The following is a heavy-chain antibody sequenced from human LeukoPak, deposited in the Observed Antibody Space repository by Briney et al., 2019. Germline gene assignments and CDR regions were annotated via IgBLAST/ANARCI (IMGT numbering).Heavy chain of an antibody. J-gene: IGHJ4*02. CDR2: IASDGSST. D-gene: IGHD4-23*01. V-gene: IGHV3-74*01. Sequence: PGGSLRLSCAASGFTFSSYAMRWVRQAPGKGLVWVSRIASDGSSTTYADSVKGRFSISRDNAKNTLYLQMNSLRVEDTAVYYCARGRPHGNDYWGQGTLVTVSS. CDR3: ARGRPHGNDY. CDR1: GFTFSSYA.